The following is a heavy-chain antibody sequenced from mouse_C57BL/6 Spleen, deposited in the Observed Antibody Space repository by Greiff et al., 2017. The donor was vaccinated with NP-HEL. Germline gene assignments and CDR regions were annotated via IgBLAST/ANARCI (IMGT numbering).Heavy chain of an antibody. J-gene: IGHJ4*01. CDR3: ARTGRWGAMDY. D-gene: IGHD1-1*02. V-gene: IGHV1-54*01. CDR1: GYAFTNYL. Sequence: VQLQQSGAELVRPGTSVKVSCKASGYAFTNYLIEWVKQRPGQGLEWIGVINPGSGGTNYNEKFKGKATLTADKSSSTAYMQLSSLTSEDSAAYFCARTGRWGAMDYWGQGTSVTVSS. CDR2: INPGSGGT.